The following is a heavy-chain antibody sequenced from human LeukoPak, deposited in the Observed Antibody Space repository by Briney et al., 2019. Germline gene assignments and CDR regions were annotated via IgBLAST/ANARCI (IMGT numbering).Heavy chain of an antibody. CDR1: GYTFTSYV. Sequence: ASVKVSCKASGYTFTSYVMHWVRQAPGQRLEWMGWINAGNGNTKYSQKFQGRVTITRDTSASTAYMELSSLRSEDTAVYYCARVTFGGVTSDRFDPWGQGTLVTVSS. D-gene: IGHD3-16*01. V-gene: IGHV1-3*01. CDR2: INAGNGNT. CDR3: ARVTFGGVTSDRFDP. J-gene: IGHJ5*02.